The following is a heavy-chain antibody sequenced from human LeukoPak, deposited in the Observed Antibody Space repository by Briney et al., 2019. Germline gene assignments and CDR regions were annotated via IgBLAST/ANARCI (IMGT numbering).Heavy chain of an antibody. D-gene: IGHD1-7*01. CDR2: INPNSGGT. Sequence: ASVKVSCKASGYTFTGYYMHWVRQAPGQGLEWMGWINPNSGGTNYAQKFQGRVTMTRDTSISTAYMELSRLRSDDTAVYYCARATGTTNANYYYYYYMDVWGKGTTVTVSS. CDR3: ARATGTTNANYYYYYYMDV. CDR1: GYTFTGYY. J-gene: IGHJ6*03. V-gene: IGHV1-2*02.